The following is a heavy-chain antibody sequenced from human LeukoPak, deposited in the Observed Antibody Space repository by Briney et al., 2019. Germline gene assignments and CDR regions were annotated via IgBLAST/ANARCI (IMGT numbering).Heavy chain of an antibody. V-gene: IGHV3-21*01. D-gene: IGHD3-9*01. Sequence: GGSLRLSCAAAGFTFSTYSMNWVRQAPGKGLEWVSSISSSSTYKYYADSVKGRFTISRDNAKNSLYLQMNSLRAEDTAVYYCARLLTYLDIWGQGTMVTVSS. J-gene: IGHJ3*02. CDR3: ARLLTYLDI. CDR2: ISSSSTYK. CDR1: GFTFSTYS.